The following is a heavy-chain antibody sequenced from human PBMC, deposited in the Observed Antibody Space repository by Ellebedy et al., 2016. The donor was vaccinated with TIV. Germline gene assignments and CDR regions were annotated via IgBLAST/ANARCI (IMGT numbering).Heavy chain of an antibody. V-gene: IGHV3-23*01. Sequence: PGGSLRLSCAASGVTFSSYAMSWVRQAPGKGLDWVSTISATGKSPYYPDSVKGRFTISRDNSKNTLYLQMNSLRAEDTALYFCAKHGYCSSPTVYPTDIDDAFDFWGQGIMVTVSS. CDR3: AKHGYCSSPTVYPTDIDDAFDF. D-gene: IGHD2-2*01. CDR2: ISATGKSP. J-gene: IGHJ3*01. CDR1: GVTFSSYA.